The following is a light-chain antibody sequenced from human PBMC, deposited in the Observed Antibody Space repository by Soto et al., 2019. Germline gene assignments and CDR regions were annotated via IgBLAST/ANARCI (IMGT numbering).Light chain of an antibody. Sequence: QSALTQPPSASGSPGQAVTISCTGTSSDVGGYNYVSWYQQHPGKAPKLMISEVSKRPSGVPDRFSGSKSGNTASLTVSGLQAEDAADYYCSSFAGNNHVVFGGGTKLPVL. J-gene: IGLJ2*01. CDR2: EVS. V-gene: IGLV2-8*01. CDR3: SSFAGNNHVV. CDR1: SSDVGGYNY.